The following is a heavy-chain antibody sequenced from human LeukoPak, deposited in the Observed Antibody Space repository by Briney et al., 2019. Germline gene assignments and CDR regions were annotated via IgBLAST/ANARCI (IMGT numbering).Heavy chain of an antibody. CDR1: GGSISSSSYY. CDR2: IYYSGST. CDR3: ARHGLLLWFGESWDV. V-gene: IGHV4-39*01. D-gene: IGHD3-10*01. J-gene: IGHJ6*04. Sequence: SSETLSLTCTVSGGSISSSSYYWGWIRQPPGKGLEWIGSIYYSGSTYYNPSLKSRVTISVDTSKNQFSLKLSSVTAADTAVYYYARHGLLLWFGESWDVWGKGTTVTVSS.